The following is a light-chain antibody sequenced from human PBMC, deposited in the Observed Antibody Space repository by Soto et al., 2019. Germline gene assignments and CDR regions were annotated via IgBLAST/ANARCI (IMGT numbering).Light chain of an antibody. J-gene: IGLJ1*01. V-gene: IGLV7-46*01. Sequence: QTVVTQEPSLTVPPGGTVTLTCASSSGVVTSGHYPYWFQQKPGQAPRTLIYDTINKHSWTPAPFSGSLLGGKAALTLSGAQPEDEAEYCCFLSYPGARPYVSGSGTKLTVL. CDR2: DTI. CDR1: SGVVTSGHY. CDR3: FLSYPGARPYV.